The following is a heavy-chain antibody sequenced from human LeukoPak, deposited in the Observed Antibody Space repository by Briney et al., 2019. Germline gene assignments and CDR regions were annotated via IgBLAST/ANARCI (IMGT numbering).Heavy chain of an antibody. CDR3: ARGYYGPLDY. D-gene: IGHD3-10*01. CDR1: GGSISSYY. J-gene: IGHJ4*02. V-gene: IGHV4-34*01. CDR2: INHSGST. Sequence: PSETLSLTCTVSGGSISSYYWSWIRQPPGKGLEWIGEINHSGSTNYNPSLKSRVTISVDTSKNQFSLKLSSVTAADTAVYYCARGYYGPLDYWGQGTLVTVSS.